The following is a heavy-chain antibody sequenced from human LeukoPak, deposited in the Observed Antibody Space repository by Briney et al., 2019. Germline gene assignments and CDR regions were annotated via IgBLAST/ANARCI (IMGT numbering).Heavy chain of an antibody. J-gene: IGHJ5*02. Sequence: GGSLRLSCAASGFTFSSYGMHWVRQAPGKGLEWVAFIRYDGSNKYYADSVKGRFTISRDNAKNSLYLQMNSLRAEDTAVYYCARDPSSWYNWFDPWGQGTLVTVSS. CDR3: ARDPSSWYNWFDP. CDR1: GFTFSSYG. CDR2: IRYDGSNK. V-gene: IGHV3-30*02. D-gene: IGHD6-13*01.